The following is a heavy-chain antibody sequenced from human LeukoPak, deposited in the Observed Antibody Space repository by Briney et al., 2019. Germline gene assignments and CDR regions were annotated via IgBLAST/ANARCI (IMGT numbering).Heavy chain of an antibody. J-gene: IGHJ4*02. CDR3: AREGYYCSSATCFANYVDY. CDR2: ISGSGGGK. V-gene: IGHV3-23*01. CDR1: GFTFDSYA. Sequence: GGSLRLSCAASGFTFDSYAMTWVRQAPGKGLEWVSAISGSGGGKSYADSVKGRFTISRDKSKNTLYLQMNSLGAEDTAVYYCAREGYYCSSATCFANYVDYWGQGTLVTVSS. D-gene: IGHD2-2*01.